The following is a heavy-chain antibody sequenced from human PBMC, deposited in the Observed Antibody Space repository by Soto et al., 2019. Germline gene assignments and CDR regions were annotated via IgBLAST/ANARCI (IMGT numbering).Heavy chain of an antibody. V-gene: IGHV4-39*01. J-gene: IGHJ3*02. D-gene: IGHD6-13*01. CDR2: MYYSGTT. Sequence: PSETLSLTCTVSGGSISSGTYYWGWIRQSPGKGLEWIGSMYYSGTTYYNPSLKSRATISVDMSKNQFSLKLSSVTAADTAVYFFTIFWPTSTWYSFDIWAKGTLVTVSS. CDR1: GGSISSGTYY. CDR3: TIFWPTSTWYSFDI.